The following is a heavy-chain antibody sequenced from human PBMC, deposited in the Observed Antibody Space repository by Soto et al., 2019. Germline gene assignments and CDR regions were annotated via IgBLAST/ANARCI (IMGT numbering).Heavy chain of an antibody. CDR1: GYTFTSYG. J-gene: IGHJ4*02. CDR2: ISAYNGNT. CDR3: AREWEYQLLPYFDY. V-gene: IGHV1-18*01. D-gene: IGHD2-2*01. Sequence: PSVKVSCKASGYTFTSYGISWVRQAPGQGLEWMGCISAYNGNTNYAQKLQGRVTMTTDTSTSADYMELGSLRSDDTAVYYCAREWEYQLLPYFDYWGQGTLVTLSS.